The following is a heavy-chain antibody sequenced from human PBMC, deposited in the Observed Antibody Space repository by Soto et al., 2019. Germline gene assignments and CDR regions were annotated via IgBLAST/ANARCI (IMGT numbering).Heavy chain of an antibody. J-gene: IGHJ5*02. CDR2: IIPIFGTA. CDR1: GGTFSSYA. V-gene: IGHV1-69*13. D-gene: IGHD3-3*01. CDR3: ARAGIGYDFRSGLNWFDP. Sequence: ASVKVSCKASGGTFSSYAISWVRQAPGQGLEWMGGIIPIFGTANYAQKFQGRVTITADESTSTAYMELSSLRSEDTAVYYCARAGIGYDFRSGLNWFDPWGQGTPVTVSS.